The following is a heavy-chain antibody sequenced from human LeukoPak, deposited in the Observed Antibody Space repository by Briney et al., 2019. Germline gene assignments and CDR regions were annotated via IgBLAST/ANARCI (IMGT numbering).Heavy chain of an antibody. CDR2: IYYIGST. CDR3: ARDRSSGSNWFDP. Sequence: PSETLSLTCTVSGGSISSYYWSWIRQPPGKGLEWIGYIYYIGSTNYIPSLKSRFTISVDTSKNQFSLKLSSVTAADTAVYYCARDRSSGSNWFDPWGQGTLVTVSS. V-gene: IGHV4-59*01. J-gene: IGHJ5*02. CDR1: GGSISSYY. D-gene: IGHD6-19*01.